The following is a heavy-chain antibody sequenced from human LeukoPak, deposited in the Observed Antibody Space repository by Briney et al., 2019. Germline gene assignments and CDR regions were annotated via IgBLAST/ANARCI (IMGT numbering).Heavy chain of an antibody. D-gene: IGHD3-16*01. CDR1: GFTFSSYG. CDR3: AKASRGGGVTRGGATFDY. J-gene: IGHJ4*02. CDR2: IRYDGSNK. V-gene: IGHV3-30*02. Sequence: GGSLRLSCAASGFTFSSYGMHWVRQAPGKGLEWVAFIRYDGSNKYYADSVKGRFTISRDNSKNTLYLQMNSLRAEDTAVYYCAKASRGGGVTRGGATFDYWGQGTLVTVSS.